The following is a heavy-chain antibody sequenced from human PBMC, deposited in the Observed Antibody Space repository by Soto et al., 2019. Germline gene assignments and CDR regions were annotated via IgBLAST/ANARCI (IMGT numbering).Heavy chain of an antibody. CDR2: IDPKSGGT. J-gene: IGHJ4*02. D-gene: IGHD6-13*01. V-gene: IGHV1-2*02. Sequence: QVQLVQSGAEVREPGASVSVSCKASGYRFTDNYIHWVRQAPGQGLEWMGWIDPKSGGTNYAQNLQGRVTMTRDTSITTIYMEVKRLISDDTAVYYCARGGGSSWYDVWGQGTLVTVSS. CDR1: GYRFTDNY. CDR3: ARGGGSSWYDV.